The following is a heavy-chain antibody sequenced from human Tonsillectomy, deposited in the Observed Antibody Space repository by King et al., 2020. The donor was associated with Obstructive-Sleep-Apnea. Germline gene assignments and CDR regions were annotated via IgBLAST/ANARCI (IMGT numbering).Heavy chain of an antibody. CDR2: IYRDGTT. CDR1: GFTVTTNY. D-gene: IGHD2-15*01. Sequence: VQLVQSGGALVQPGGSLRLSCAASGFTVTTNYMSWVRQAPGKGLEWVSIIYRDGTTKYADSVKGRFTISRDKSKNTLFVQMNRLRAEDTAVYYCARDKGRAPSDIAQYFENWGQGTLVTV. CDR3: ARDKGRAPSDIAQYFEN. J-gene: IGHJ1*01. V-gene: IGHV3-66*01.